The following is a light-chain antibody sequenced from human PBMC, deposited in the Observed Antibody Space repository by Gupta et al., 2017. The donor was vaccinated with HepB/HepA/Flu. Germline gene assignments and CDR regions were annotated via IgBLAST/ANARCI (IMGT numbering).Light chain of an antibody. CDR1: SSDVGSYNL. CDR2: EVS. J-gene: IGLJ2*01. Sequence: QSALTQPASVSGSHGQSITISCTGTSSDVGSYNLVSWYQQHPGKAPKLMIYEVSKRPSGVANRFSGSKSGNTSSLTISGLQAEDEADYYCCSYAGSIVVVFGGVTKLTVL. V-gene: IGLV2-23*02. CDR3: CSYAGSIVVV.